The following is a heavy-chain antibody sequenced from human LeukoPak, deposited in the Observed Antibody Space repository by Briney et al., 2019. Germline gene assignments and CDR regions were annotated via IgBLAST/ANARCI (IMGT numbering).Heavy chain of an antibody. V-gene: IGHV1-18*01. D-gene: IGHD2-21*01. CDR2: ISAYNGNT. Sequence: ASVKVSCKASGYTFTSYGISWVRQAPGQGLEWMGWISAYNGNTNYAQKLQGRVTMTTDTSTSTAYMELRSLRSDRTAVYYCAREAYGGDYFDYWGQGTLVTVSS. CDR3: AREAYGGDYFDY. CDR1: GYTFTSYG. J-gene: IGHJ4*02.